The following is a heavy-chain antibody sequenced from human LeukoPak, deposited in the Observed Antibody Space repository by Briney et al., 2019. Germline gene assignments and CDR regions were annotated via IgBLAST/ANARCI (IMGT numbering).Heavy chain of an antibody. CDR3: ARDDTGVIRGIRFHY. D-gene: IGHD3-10*01. Sequence: GSLRLSCAASGFTVSSNYMSWVRQPPGKGLEWIGEIYHSGSTNHNPSLKSRVTISVDKSKSQFSLNLSSVTAADTAVYYCARDDTGVIRGIRFHYWGQGTLVTVSS. V-gene: IGHV4-4*02. CDR1: GFTVSSNY. CDR2: IYHSGST. J-gene: IGHJ4*02.